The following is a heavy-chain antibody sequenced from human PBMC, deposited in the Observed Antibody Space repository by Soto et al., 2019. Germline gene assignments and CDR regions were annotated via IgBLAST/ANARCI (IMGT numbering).Heavy chain of an antibody. Sequence: ASVKVSCKAFGYTFTRFDIKWGGQATGQGLEWMGWMNPNSGNTGYAQKFQGRVTMTRNTSISTAYMELSSLRSEDTAVYYCAREGGYSYGFDYWGQGTLVTVSS. D-gene: IGHD5-18*01. J-gene: IGHJ4*02. V-gene: IGHV1-8*01. CDR1: GYTFTRFD. CDR2: MNPNSGNT. CDR3: AREGGYSYGFDY.